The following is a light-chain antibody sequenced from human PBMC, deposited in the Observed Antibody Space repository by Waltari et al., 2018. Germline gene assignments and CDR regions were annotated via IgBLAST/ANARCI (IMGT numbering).Light chain of an antibody. V-gene: IGLV8-61*01. Sequence: QTVVTQEPSLSVSPGGPVTLTCALNSGSLSSTSSSSWYQQTPGQAPCTLVYKTNTRSSGVPDLFSGSSLGNKAALTSTGAQADDESDYYCLLYMGSGIWVFGGGTKLTVL. CDR2: KTN. CDR1: SGSLSSTSS. CDR3: LLYMGSGIWV. J-gene: IGLJ3*02.